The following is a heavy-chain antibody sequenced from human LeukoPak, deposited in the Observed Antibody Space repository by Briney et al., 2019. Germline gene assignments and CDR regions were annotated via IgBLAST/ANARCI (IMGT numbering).Heavy chain of an antibody. Sequence: GASVKVSCKASGYTFTSYAIHWVRQAPGQRLEWMGWINAGNGNTKYSQKFQGRVTITRDTSASTAYMELSSLRSEDTAVYYCAREGGAAADYYFDYWGQGTLVTVSS. CDR2: INAGNGNT. CDR1: GYTFTSYA. V-gene: IGHV1-3*01. J-gene: IGHJ4*02. D-gene: IGHD6-13*01. CDR3: AREGGAAADYYFDY.